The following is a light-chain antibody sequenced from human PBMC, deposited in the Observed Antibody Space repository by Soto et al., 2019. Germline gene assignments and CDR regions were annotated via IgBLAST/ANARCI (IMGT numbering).Light chain of an antibody. CDR3: QQYIDSPRT. J-gene: IGKJ1*01. V-gene: IGKV3-20*01. Sequence: EIILTQSPGTLALSPGDGATLSCRASQTVNRNYLAWYHHRPGQPPRLLSYGVSNRASGVPDRFSGDGSGTEFTLTIGRLDPDDFGVYYCQQYIDSPRTFGQGTRVEVK. CDR1: QTVNRNY. CDR2: GVS.